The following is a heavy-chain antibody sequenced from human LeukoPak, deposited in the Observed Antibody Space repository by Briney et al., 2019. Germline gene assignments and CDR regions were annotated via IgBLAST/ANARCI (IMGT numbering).Heavy chain of an antibody. Sequence: SETLSLTCTVSGCPISSYYWSWIRQPPGKGLEWIGYIYYSGSTNYSPSLKSRVTISVDTSKNQFSLKLSSVTAADTAVYYCARGGDTMIGRLDWFDPWGQGTLVTVSS. CDR2: IYYSGST. J-gene: IGHJ5*02. D-gene: IGHD3-22*01. CDR1: GCPISSYY. CDR3: ARGGDTMIGRLDWFDP. V-gene: IGHV4-59*01.